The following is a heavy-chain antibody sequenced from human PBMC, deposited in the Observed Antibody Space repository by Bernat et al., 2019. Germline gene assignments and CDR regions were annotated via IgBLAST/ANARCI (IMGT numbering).Heavy chain of an antibody. CDR3: ARDPDYYDSSGYSSNWYFDL. CDR1: GFTFSSYA. Sequence: QVQLVESGGGVVQPGRSLRLSCAASGFTFSSYAMHWVRQAPDKGLEWVAVISYDGSNKYYADSVKCRFTISRDNSKNTLYLQMNSLRAEDTAVYYCARDPDYYDSSGYSSNWYFDLWGRGTLVTVSS. D-gene: IGHD3-22*01. J-gene: IGHJ2*01. CDR2: ISYDGSNK. V-gene: IGHV3-30-3*01.